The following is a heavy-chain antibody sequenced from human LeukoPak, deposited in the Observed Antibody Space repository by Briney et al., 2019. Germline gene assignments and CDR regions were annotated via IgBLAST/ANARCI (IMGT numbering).Heavy chain of an antibody. CDR1: GYTFTGYY. CDR3: ARSGGKDLGYCSSTSCFGFDAFDI. CDR2: INPNSGGT. Sequence: GASVKVSCKASGYTFTGYYMHWVRQAPGQGLEWMGWINPNSGGTNYAQKFQGRVTMTRDTSISTAYMELSRLRSDDTAVYYCARSGGKDLGYCSSTSCFGFDAFDIWGQGTMVTVSS. D-gene: IGHD2-2*01. J-gene: IGHJ3*02. V-gene: IGHV1-2*02.